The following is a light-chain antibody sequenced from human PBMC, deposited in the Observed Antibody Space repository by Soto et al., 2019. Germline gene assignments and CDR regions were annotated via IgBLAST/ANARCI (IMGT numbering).Light chain of an antibody. V-gene: IGLV2-11*01. CDR2: DVT. J-gene: IGLJ1*01. CDR1: SSVVGGYNY. CDR3: CSYADSYTYV. Sequence: QSALTQPRSVSRSPGQSVTISCTGTSSVVGGYNYVSWYQQHPGKAPKLMIYDVTKRPSGVPDRFSGSKSGNTASLTISGLQAEDEADYYCCSYADSYTYVFGTGTKVTVL.